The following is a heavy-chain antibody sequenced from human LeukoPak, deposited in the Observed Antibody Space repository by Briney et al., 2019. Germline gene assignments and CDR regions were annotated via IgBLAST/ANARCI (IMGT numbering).Heavy chain of an antibody. V-gene: IGHV1-8*01. J-gene: IGHJ4*02. CDR2: MSPNSGDT. Sequence: ASVKVSCKASGYTFTSYHINWVRQATGQGLEWMGWMSPNSGDTVFAQKFQGRVTMTRNTSITTAYMELSSLRSDDTAIYYCARGVAAGYDYWGQGTLVTVSS. CDR3: ARGVAAGYDY. CDR1: GYTFTSYH. D-gene: IGHD6-13*01.